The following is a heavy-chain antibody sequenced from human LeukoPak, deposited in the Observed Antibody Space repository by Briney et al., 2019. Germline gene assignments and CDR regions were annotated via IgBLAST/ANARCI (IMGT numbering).Heavy chain of an antibody. Sequence: GSSVMVSCKASGGTFSSYAISWVRQAPGQGLEWMGRIIPILGIANYAQKFQGRVTITADKSTSTAYMELSSLRSEDTAVYYCARTATIIDAFDIWGQGTMVTVSS. V-gene: IGHV1-69*04. CDR3: ARTATIIDAFDI. J-gene: IGHJ3*02. CDR2: IIPILGIA. D-gene: IGHD6-25*01. CDR1: GGTFSSYA.